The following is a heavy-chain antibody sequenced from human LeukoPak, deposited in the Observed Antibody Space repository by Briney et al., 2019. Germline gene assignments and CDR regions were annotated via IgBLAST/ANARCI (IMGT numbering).Heavy chain of an antibody. Sequence: GGSLRLSCAASGFTFSSYSMNWVRQAPGKGLEWVSSISSSSSYIYYADSVKCRFTISRDNAKNSLYLQMNSLRAEHTAVYYCARAANDVIVVVPAATGAFYIWGQGTMVTVSS. J-gene: IGHJ3*02. D-gene: IGHD2-2*01. CDR1: GFTFSSYS. CDR3: ARAANDVIVVVPAATGAFYI. CDR2: ISSSSSYI. V-gene: IGHV3-21*01.